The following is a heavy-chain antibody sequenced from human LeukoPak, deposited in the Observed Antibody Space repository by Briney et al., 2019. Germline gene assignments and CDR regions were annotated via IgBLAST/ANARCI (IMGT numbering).Heavy chain of an antibody. V-gene: IGHV3-23*01. J-gene: IGHJ4*02. CDR1: GFTFSNYD. CDR2: ISFSGDNT. D-gene: IGHD1-26*01. Sequence: GGSLRLSCAASGFTFSNYDMNWVRQAPGKGLEWVSGISFSGDNTYYADSVKGRFTISRDNSKNTLYLQMNSLRAEDTAVYYCARGPRREVREGYDYWGQGTLVTVSS. CDR3: ARGPRREVREGYDY.